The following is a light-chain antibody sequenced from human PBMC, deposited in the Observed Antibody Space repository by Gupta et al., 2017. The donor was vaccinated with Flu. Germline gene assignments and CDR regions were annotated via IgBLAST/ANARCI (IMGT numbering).Light chain of an antibody. CDR1: QSVSSY. CDR3: QQRSNWRT. CDR2: DAS. Sequence: PATLSVSPGERATLSRRASQSVSSYLAWYQQNPGQAPRRLIYDASNRATGIPARFIGSGSGTDFTLTISSLEPEDFAVYYCQQRSNWRTFGGGTKVEIK. J-gene: IGKJ4*01. V-gene: IGKV3-11*01.